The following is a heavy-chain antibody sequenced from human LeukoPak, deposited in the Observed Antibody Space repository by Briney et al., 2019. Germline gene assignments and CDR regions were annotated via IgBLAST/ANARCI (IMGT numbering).Heavy chain of an antibody. V-gene: IGHV1-46*01. J-gene: IGHJ4*02. D-gene: IGHD6-19*01. CDR1: GYTFTSYY. Sequence: GASVKVSCKASGYTFTSYYMHWVRQAPGQGLEWMGIINPSGGSTSYAQKFQGRVTMTRDTSTSTVYMELSSLRSEDTAVYYCARSARNRKQWLDEYYFDYWGQGTLVTVSS. CDR3: ARSARNRKQWLDEYYFDY. CDR2: INPSGGST.